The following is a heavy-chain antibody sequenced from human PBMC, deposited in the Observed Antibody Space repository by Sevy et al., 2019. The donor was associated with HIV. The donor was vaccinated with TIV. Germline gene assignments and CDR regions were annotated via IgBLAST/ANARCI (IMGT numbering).Heavy chain of an antibody. V-gene: IGHV3-11*06. CDR2: ISSSSSYT. Sequence: GGSLRLSCAASGFTFSDYYMSWIRQAPGKGLEWVSYISSSSSYTNYAVSVKGRFTISRDNAKNSLYLQMNSLRAEDTAVYYCARGRGCSSTSCTYYYYYYMDVWGKGTTVTVSS. CDR3: ARGRGCSSTSCTYYYYYYMDV. J-gene: IGHJ6*03. D-gene: IGHD2-2*01. CDR1: GFTFSDYY.